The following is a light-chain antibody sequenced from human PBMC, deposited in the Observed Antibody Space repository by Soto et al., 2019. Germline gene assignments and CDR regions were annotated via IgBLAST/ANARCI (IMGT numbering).Light chain of an antibody. J-gene: IGLJ7*01. Sequence: QSVLTQPPSASGTPGQRVTISCSGSSSNIGSNYVYWYQQLPGTAPKLLIYRNNQRPSGVPDRFSGPKSGTSASLAISGLRSEDEADYYCAAWDDSLSGLAVFGGGTQLTVL. V-gene: IGLV1-47*01. CDR2: RNN. CDR3: AAWDDSLSGLAV. CDR1: SSNIGSNY.